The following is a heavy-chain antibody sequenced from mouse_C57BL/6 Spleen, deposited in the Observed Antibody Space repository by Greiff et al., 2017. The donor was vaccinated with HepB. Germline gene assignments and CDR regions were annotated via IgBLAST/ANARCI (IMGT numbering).Heavy chain of an antibody. CDR3: ARCDYDKGWYFDV. Sequence: QVQLQQPGAELVRPGSSVKLSCKASGYTFTSYWMHWVKQRPIQGLEWIGNIDPSDSETHYNQKFKDKATLTVDKSSSTAYMQLSSLTSEDSAVYYCARCDYDKGWYFDVWGTGTTVTVSS. J-gene: IGHJ1*03. D-gene: IGHD2-4*01. CDR1: GYTFTSYW. V-gene: IGHV1-52*01. CDR2: IDPSDSET.